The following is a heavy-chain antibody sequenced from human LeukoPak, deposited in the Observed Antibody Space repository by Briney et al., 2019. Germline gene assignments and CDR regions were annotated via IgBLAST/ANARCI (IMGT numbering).Heavy chain of an antibody. Sequence: ASVKVSCKASGYTFTSYGISWVRQAPGQGLEWMGWINAYNGNTNYAQKLQGRVTMTTDTSTSTAYIELRSLRSDDTAVYYCARDSRQWLDGGFDYWGQGTLVTVSS. J-gene: IGHJ4*02. CDR3: ARDSRQWLDGGFDY. CDR2: INAYNGNT. D-gene: IGHD6-19*01. CDR1: GYTFTSYG. V-gene: IGHV1-18*01.